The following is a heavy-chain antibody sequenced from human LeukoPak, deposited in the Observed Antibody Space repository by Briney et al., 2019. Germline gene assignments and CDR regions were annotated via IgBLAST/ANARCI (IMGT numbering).Heavy chain of an antibody. D-gene: IGHD3-3*01. CDR1: GFTFEDYA. CDR3: ARDGDFWSAQGAFDI. CDR2: ISWNSGSI. Sequence: SLRLSCAASGFTFEDYAMHWVRQAPGKGLEWVSRISWNSGSIGYADSVKGRFTISRDNAKNSLYLQMNSLRAEDTAVYYCARDGDFWSAQGAFDIWGQGTMATVSS. V-gene: IGHV3-9*01. J-gene: IGHJ3*02.